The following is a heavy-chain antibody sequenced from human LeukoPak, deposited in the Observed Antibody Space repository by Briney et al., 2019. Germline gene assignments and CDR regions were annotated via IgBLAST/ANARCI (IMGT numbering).Heavy chain of an antibody. D-gene: IGHD1-26*01. CDR2: IGAGGTFT. CDR3: ARSRSYYPADY. V-gene: IGHV3-23*01. CDR1: GFTFSSYA. Sequence: GGSLRLSCTASGFTFSSYAMNWVRQAPGKGLEWVSGIGAGGTFTYYADSVKGRFTISRDNPRNTLYLQMNSLRAEDTAVYYCARSRSYYPADYWGQGTLVTVSS. J-gene: IGHJ4*02.